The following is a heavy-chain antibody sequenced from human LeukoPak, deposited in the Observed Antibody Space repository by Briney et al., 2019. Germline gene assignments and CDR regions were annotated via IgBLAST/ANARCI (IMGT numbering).Heavy chain of an antibody. Sequence: GGSLRLSCAASGFTFSNYAMHWVRQAPGKGLEGVAVISFDATKEYFGKSVKGRFTISRDNSKATLYLQMHRLRIEDTALYFCARFKVGTNTTQKNAFDIWGRGTEVAVSS. CDR2: ISFDATKE. CDR1: GFTFSNYA. CDR3: ARFKVGTNTTQKNAFDI. J-gene: IGHJ3*02. D-gene: IGHD1-1*01. V-gene: IGHV3-30*01.